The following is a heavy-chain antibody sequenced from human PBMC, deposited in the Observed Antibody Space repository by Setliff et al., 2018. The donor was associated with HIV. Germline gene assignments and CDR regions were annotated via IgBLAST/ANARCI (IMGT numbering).Heavy chain of an antibody. CDR1: GDSIDDFY. Sequence: PSETLSLTCTVSGDSIDDFYWSWIRQPSGQGLEWIGYIFSNVTTNYSPSLKSRVTMSIDRSKSQFLLNLTSVNASDTAIYYCARRKLSKGGAFDYWGQGALVTVTS. D-gene: IGHD1-1*01. V-gene: IGHV4-4*09. CDR3: ARRKLSKGGAFDY. CDR2: IFSNVTT. J-gene: IGHJ4*02.